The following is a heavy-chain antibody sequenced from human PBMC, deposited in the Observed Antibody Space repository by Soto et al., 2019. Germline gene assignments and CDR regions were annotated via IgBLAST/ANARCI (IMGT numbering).Heavy chain of an antibody. D-gene: IGHD3-10*01. V-gene: IGHV3-53*01. CDR2: IYSGGST. Sequence: QSGGSLRLSCAASGFTVSSNYMSWVRQAPGKGLEWVSVIYSGGSTYYADSVKGRFTISRDNSKNTLYLQMNSLRAEDTAVYYCARARVRPITMVRGVTGILYYGMDVWGQGTTVTVSS. J-gene: IGHJ6*02. CDR1: GFTVSSNY. CDR3: ARARVRPITMVRGVTGILYYGMDV.